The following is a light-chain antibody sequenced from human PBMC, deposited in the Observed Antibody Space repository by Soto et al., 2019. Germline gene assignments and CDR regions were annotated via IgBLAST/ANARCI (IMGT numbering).Light chain of an antibody. CDR2: GAS. CDR3: QQYSKLWT. J-gene: IGKJ1*01. V-gene: IGKV3-20*01. CDR1: QRVSSNY. Sequence: VLTQSRGTMSLSPLERDKLYCRASQRVSSNYLAWYQQKPGQAPRLLIYGASSRATGVPDRFSGSGSGTDFTLSISRLEPEDFAVYYCQQYSKLWTFGQGTKVDIK.